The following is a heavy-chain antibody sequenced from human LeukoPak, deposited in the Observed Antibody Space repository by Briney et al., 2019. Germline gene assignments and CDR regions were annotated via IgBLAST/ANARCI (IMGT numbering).Heavy chain of an antibody. D-gene: IGHD6-13*01. CDR3: ARAVYSSSSETYFDY. CDR2: IIPIFGTA. CDR1: GGTFSSYA. J-gene: IGHJ4*02. Sequence: ASVKVSCKASGGTFSSYAISWVRQAPGQGLEWMGGIIPIFGTANYAQKFQGRVTITAEESTSTAYMELSSLRYEDTAVYYCARAVYSSSSETYFDYWGQGTLVTVSS. V-gene: IGHV1-69*01.